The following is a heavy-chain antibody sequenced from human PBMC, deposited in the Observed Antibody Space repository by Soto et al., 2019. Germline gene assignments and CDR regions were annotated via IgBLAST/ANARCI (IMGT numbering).Heavy chain of an antibody. CDR3: ARAPPYYSYGDY. Sequence: QVQLVESGGGLVKPGGSLRLSCAASGFTFSDYYMSWIRQAPGKRLEWVSYISSSGSTIYYADSVNGRITISRDTAKNSLYLHMNSLRAEDTAVYYCARAPPYYSYGDYWGQGTLVTVSS. D-gene: IGHD5-18*01. CDR1: GFTFSDYY. J-gene: IGHJ4*02. CDR2: ISSSGSTI. V-gene: IGHV3-11*01.